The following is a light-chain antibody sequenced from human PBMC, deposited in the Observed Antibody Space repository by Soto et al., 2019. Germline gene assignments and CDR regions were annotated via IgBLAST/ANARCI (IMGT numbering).Light chain of an antibody. Sequence: ALTQPASVSGSPGQSITISCTGTSSDVGSYNLFSWYQQHPGKAPKLIIYEGSKRPSGVSNRFSGSKSGNTASLTISGLQAEDESDYYRCSYAGGSTYVFGTGTKVTVL. V-gene: IGLV2-23*01. CDR1: SSDVGSYNL. CDR2: EGS. J-gene: IGLJ1*01. CDR3: CSYAGGSTYV.